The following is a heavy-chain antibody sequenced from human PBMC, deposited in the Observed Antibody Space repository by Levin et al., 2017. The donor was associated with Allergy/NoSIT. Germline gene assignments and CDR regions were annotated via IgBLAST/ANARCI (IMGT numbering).Heavy chain of an antibody. Sequence: LSLTCAASGFTFSSYAMSWVRQAPGKGLEWVSAISGSGGSTYYADSVKGRFTISRDNSKNTLYLQMNSLRAEDTAVYYCTKAGDYGDYYFDYWGQGTLVTVSS. CDR3: TKAGDYGDYYFDY. V-gene: IGHV3-23*01. CDR1: GFTFSSYA. D-gene: IGHD4-17*01. J-gene: IGHJ4*02. CDR2: ISGSGGST.